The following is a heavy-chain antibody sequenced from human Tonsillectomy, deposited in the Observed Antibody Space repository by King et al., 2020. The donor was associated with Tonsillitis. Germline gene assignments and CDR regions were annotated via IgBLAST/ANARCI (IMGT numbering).Heavy chain of an antibody. CDR1: GGSISSRSYY. Sequence: LQLQESGPGLVKPSETLSLTCTVSGGSISSRSYYWGWIRQPPGKGLEWIGSIYYSGSTYYNPSLKSRVTISVDTSKNQFSLNLISVTAADTAVYYCAKTIGIPYNGSWTDYWGQGTLVTVSS. D-gene: IGHD6-13*01. CDR2: IYYSGST. V-gene: IGHV4-39*01. CDR3: AKTIGIPYNGSWTDY. J-gene: IGHJ4*02.